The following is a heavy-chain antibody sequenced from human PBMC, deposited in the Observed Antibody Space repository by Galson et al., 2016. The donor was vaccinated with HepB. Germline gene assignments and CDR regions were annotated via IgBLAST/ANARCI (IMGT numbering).Heavy chain of an antibody. CDR3: ARDRQQLVRLDDY. Sequence: SVKVSCKASGYTFIGYYMHWVRQAPGQGLEWMGWINPKSGGTNYAQKFQGRVTMTRDTSINTVYMELSRLTSDDTAVYYCARDRQQLVRLDDYWGQGTLVTVSS. J-gene: IGHJ4*02. CDR1: GYTFIGYY. D-gene: IGHD6-13*01. V-gene: IGHV1-2*02. CDR2: INPKSGGT.